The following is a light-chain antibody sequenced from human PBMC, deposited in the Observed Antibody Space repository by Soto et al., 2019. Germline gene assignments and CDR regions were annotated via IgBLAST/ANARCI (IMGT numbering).Light chain of an antibody. J-gene: IGLJ3*02. CDR1: SSNIGAGYD. Sequence: QSVLTQPPSMSGAPGQRVTISCTGSSSNIGAGYDVHWYQLLPGTAPKLLIYGNTNRPSGVPDRFSGSKSGTSASLAITGLRAEGDADYYCQSYDSSLYSGVFGGGTKLTVL. V-gene: IGLV1-40*01. CDR3: QSYDSSLYSGV. CDR2: GNT.